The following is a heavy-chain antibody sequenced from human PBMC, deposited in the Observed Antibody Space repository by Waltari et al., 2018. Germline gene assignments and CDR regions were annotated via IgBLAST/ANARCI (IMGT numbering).Heavy chain of an antibody. CDR2: INTNTGNP. Sequence: QVQLVQSGSELKKPGASVKVSCKASGYTFTNYSINLLRQAPGQGPEVMGWINTNTGNPTYDQGVTGRFVFSLDTSVSTAYLQINSLKADDTAVYYCAREVVPAATIVVNWFDPWGQGTLVTVSS. CDR3: AREVVPAATIVVNWFDP. J-gene: IGHJ5*02. CDR1: GYTFTNYS. D-gene: IGHD2-2*01. V-gene: IGHV7-4-1*02.